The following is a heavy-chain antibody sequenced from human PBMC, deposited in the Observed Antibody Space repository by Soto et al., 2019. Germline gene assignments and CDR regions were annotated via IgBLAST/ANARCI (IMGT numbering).Heavy chain of an antibody. CDR3: VRDTAMVKYNWFDP. Sequence: SETLSLTCTVSGGSISSGDYYWSWIRQPPGKGLEWIGYIYYSGSTYYNPSLKSRVTISVDTSKNQFSLKLSSVTAADTAVYYCVRDTAMVKYNWFDPWGQGTLVTVSS. CDR2: IYYSGST. CDR1: GGSISSGDYY. J-gene: IGHJ5*02. D-gene: IGHD5-18*01. V-gene: IGHV4-30-4*01.